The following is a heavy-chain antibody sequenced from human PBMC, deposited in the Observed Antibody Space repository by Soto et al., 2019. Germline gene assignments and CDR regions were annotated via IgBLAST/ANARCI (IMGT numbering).Heavy chain of an antibody. CDR1: GFTVSSNY. D-gene: IGHD3-22*01. CDR2: IYSGGTT. Sequence: EVQLVESGGGLVQPGGSLRLSCAAVGFTVSSNYKRWVRQAPGKGLEWVSVIYSGGTTYYADSVKGRFTISRDNSKNTLYLQMNSLRAEDTAVYYCARNGDSSDYRGWFDPWGQGTLVTVSS. V-gene: IGHV3-66*01. J-gene: IGHJ5*02. CDR3: ARNGDSSDYRGWFDP.